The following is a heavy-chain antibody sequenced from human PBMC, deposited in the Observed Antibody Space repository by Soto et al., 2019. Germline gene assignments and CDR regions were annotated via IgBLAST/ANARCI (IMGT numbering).Heavy chain of an antibody. CDR2: IKEDGSEK. Sequence: GGSLRLSCAASGFTFSTYWMSWVRQAPGKGLEWLANIKEDGSEKYYVDSVKGRFTISRDNAKNSLYLQVNGLRAEDTAVYYCARGAGIGDYWGQGTLATVSS. J-gene: IGHJ4*02. CDR1: GFTFSTYW. D-gene: IGHD3-16*01. V-gene: IGHV3-7*04. CDR3: ARGAGIGDY.